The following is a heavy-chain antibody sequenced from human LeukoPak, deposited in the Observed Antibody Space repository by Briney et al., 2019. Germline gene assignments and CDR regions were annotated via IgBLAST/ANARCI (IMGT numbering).Heavy chain of an antibody. V-gene: IGHV1-69*01. CDR1: GCTFISYA. D-gene: IGHD3-16*02. CDR3: ARGRSLGVLSLGDY. Sequence: SGVTVTLKSSGCTFISYAISWVRQPPAQGLEGVGVIIHSCGTSNYAQKFRDRVTITADESTRTDYMEQSSLRSEGTGVYYCARGRSLGVLSLGDYWGQGTLVTVSS. J-gene: IGHJ4*02. CDR2: IIHSCGTS.